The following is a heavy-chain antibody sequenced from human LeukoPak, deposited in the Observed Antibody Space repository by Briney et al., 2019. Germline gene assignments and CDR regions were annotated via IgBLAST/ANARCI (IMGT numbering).Heavy chain of an antibody. V-gene: IGHV4-38-2*01. J-gene: IGHJ2*01. CDR1: GYSISSGYY. CDR2: ISHSGST. CDR3: ARRFVVVVGATSHWYFDL. Sequence: SETLSLTCAVSGYSISSGYYWGWIRQPPGKGLEWVGRISHSGSTYYDPSLKSRVTISADTSKSQFSLKLSSVTAADTAVYYCARRFVVVVGATSHWYFDLWGRGTLVTVSS. D-gene: IGHD2-15*01.